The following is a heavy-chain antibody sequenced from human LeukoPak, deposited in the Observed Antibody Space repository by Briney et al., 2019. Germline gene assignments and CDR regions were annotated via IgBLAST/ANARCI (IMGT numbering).Heavy chain of an antibody. CDR2: INSDGSST. CDR3: ARDHSNYVRLNWFDP. Sequence: PGGSLRLSCAASGFTFSSYWMHWVRHAPGKGLVWVSRINSDGSSTSYADSVKGRFTISRDNAKNTLYLQMNSLRAEDTAVYYCARDHSNYVRLNWFDPWGQGTLVTVSS. D-gene: IGHD4-11*01. CDR1: GFTFSSYW. J-gene: IGHJ5*02. V-gene: IGHV3-74*01.